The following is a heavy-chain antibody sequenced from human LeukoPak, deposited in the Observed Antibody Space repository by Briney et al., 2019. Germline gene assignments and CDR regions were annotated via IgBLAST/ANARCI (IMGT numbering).Heavy chain of an antibody. V-gene: IGHV3-11*01. Sequence: KPGGSQRLSCVASGFTFSDYYMSWIRHAPGKGLEWVSYISSSGSTIYYADSVKGRFTISRDNAKNSLYLQMNSLRAEDTAVYYCARDASYYYDSSGLYFDYWGQGTLVTVSS. D-gene: IGHD3-22*01. CDR1: GFTFSDYY. CDR2: ISSSGSTI. CDR3: ARDASYYYDSSGLYFDY. J-gene: IGHJ4*02.